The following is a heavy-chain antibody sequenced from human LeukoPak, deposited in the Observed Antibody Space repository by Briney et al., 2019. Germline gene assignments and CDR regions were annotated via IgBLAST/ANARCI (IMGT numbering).Heavy chain of an antibody. CDR3: ASQGTMVRGVDGNWFDP. CDR1: GGSFSGYY. J-gene: IGHJ5*02. Sequence: PSETLSLTCAVYGGSFSGYYWSWIRQPSGKGLEWIGEINHSGSTNYNPSLKSRVTISVDTSKNQFSLKLSSVTAADTAVYYCASQGTMVRGVDGNWFDPWGQGTLVTVSS. V-gene: IGHV4-34*01. CDR2: INHSGST. D-gene: IGHD3-10*01.